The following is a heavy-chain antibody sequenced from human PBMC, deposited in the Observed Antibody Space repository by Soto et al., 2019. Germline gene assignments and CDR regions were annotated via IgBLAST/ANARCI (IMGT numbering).Heavy chain of an antibody. D-gene: IGHD3-3*01. V-gene: IGHV3-23*01. CDR2: ISGSDGKT. Sequence: PGGSLRLSCAASGFSCGSYALSWVRQAPGKGLEWVSTISGSDGKTFYADSVKGRFSIPRDTSQSTLYLQMNSLRADDTAMYYCARWSYLDYWGQGTRVTVSS. CDR3: ARWSYLDY. CDR1: GFSCGSYA. J-gene: IGHJ4*02.